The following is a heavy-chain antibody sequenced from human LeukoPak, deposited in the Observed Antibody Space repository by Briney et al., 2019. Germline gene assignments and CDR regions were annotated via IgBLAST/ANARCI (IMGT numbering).Heavy chain of an antibody. CDR2: VDPRGNT. J-gene: IGHJ4*02. V-gene: IGHV4-38-2*01. CDR1: GHSFSSDYY. Sequence: PSETLSLTCAVPGHSFSSDYYWAWIRQPPGKGLEWIANVDPRGNTYYNPSLKSRATIALDTFKSQFSLKVTAVTAEDTAIYYCATVGASHYGDWFFDHWGQGVLVTVSS. CDR3: ATVGASHYGDWFFDH. D-gene: IGHD4-17*01.